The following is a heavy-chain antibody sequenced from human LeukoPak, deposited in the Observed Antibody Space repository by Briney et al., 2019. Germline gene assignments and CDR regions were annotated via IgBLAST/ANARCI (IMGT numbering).Heavy chain of an antibody. CDR2: ISSSGSTI. J-gene: IGHJ6*03. D-gene: IGHD3-10*01. V-gene: IGHV3-11*04. Sequence: GGSLRLSCAASGFTFSDFYMSWIRQAPGKGLEWVSYISSSGSTIYYADSVKGRFTISRDNAKNSLYLQMNSLRAEDTAVYYCARGSGELSYYYYMDVWGKGTTVTVSS. CDR3: ARGSGELSYYYYMDV. CDR1: GFTFSDFY.